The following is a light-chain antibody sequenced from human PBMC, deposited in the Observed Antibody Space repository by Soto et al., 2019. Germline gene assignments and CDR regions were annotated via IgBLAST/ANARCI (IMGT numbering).Light chain of an antibody. CDR1: QSISIY. Sequence: DIKMTQSPSSVSASGGDRVTITCRASQSISIYLNWYQQKPGKAPKLLIYAASTLQSGVPSRFSGSGSGTDFTLTIRSLQPGDFATYYCQQSFSTPIYTFGQGTKVDIK. CDR3: QQSFSTPIYT. V-gene: IGKV1-39*01. CDR2: AAS. J-gene: IGKJ2*01.